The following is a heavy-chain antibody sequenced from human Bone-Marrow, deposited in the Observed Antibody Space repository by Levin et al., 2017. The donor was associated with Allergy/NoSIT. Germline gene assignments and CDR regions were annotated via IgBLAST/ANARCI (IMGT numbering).Heavy chain of an antibody. CDR1: GYTFTSYA. CDR3: AREDIVVVPAALDV. Sequence: ASVKVSCKASGYTFTSYAFTWVRQAPGQGLEWMGWISPYNGNINYAQKFQGRVTMTTDTSTNTAYMELRSLTPDDTAVYFCAREDIVVVPAALDVWGQGTTVTVSS. V-gene: IGHV1-18*01. D-gene: IGHD2-2*01. J-gene: IGHJ3*01. CDR2: ISPYNGNI.